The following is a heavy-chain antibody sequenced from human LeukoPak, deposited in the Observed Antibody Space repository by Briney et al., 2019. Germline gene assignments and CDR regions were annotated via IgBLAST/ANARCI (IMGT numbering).Heavy chain of an antibody. CDR1: GFAFSSYW. CDR3: ARTQWELHYYYYMDV. Sequence: AGGSLRLSCAASGFAFSSYWMHWVRQAPGKGLVWVSRINTDGSSTSHADSVKGRFTISRDNAKNTLYLQMNSLRAEDTAVYYCARTQWELHYYYYMDVWGKGTTVTVSS. CDR2: INTDGSST. J-gene: IGHJ6*03. V-gene: IGHV3-74*01. D-gene: IGHD1-26*01.